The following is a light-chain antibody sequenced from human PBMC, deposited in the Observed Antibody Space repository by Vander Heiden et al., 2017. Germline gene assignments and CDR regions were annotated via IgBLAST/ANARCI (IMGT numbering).Light chain of an antibody. J-gene: IGLJ3*02. CDR2: GNF. CDR1: SSNIGAVYD. V-gene: IGLV1-40*01. Sequence: QSVLTQPPSVSGAPGQRVTISCTGSSSNIGAVYDVHWYQQLPGTAPKLLSYGNFNRPSGVPDRFSGSKSGTSAYLTITGLQAEDEADYYGQYYDSSLSGYWVFGGGTKLTVL. CDR3: QYYDSSLSGYWV.